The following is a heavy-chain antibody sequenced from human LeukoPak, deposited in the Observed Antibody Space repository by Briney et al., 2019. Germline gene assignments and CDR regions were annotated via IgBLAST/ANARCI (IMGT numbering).Heavy chain of an antibody. D-gene: IGHD1-14*01. CDR1: GFTFSSYD. J-gene: IGHJ4*02. CDR2: INTAGDT. V-gene: IGHV3-13*01. Sequence: GGSLRLSCAASGFTFSSYDMHWVRQATGKGLEWVSGINTAGDTYYAGSVKGRFTISRENAKNSVYLQMNSLRAGDTAVYYCARAGRSSGLDYWGQGTLVTVSS. CDR3: ARAGRSSGLDY.